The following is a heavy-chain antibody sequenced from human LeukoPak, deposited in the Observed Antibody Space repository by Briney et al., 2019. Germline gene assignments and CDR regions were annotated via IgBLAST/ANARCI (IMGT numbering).Heavy chain of an antibody. D-gene: IGHD2-2*03. CDR3: GRHGYGWNSAWYFDL. CDR2: IHSRGGT. Sequence: SETLSLTCTVSGGAMHAYYWSWIRQPPGKRLQWVAYIHSRGGTNYNPSLKSRVTTSLDTSKNQFFLRLTSVTAANTAIYYCGRHGYGWNSAWYFDLWGRGTLVTVSS. J-gene: IGHJ2*01. V-gene: IGHV4-59*08. CDR1: GGAMHAYY.